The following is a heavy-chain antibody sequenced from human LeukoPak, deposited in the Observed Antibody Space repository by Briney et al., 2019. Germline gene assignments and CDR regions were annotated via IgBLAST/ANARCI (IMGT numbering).Heavy chain of an antibody. CDR3: ARDVSNWFDP. CDR1: GFTFSDFY. Sequence: GGSLRLSCAASGFTFSDFYMSWTREAPGEGGEGVLYISSSWSNIYYADSVKGPFTISRDNAKNSLYLQMNSLRAEDTAVYYCARDVSNWFDPWGQGTLVTVSS. CDR2: ISSSWSNI. J-gene: IGHJ5*02. V-gene: IGHV3-11*04.